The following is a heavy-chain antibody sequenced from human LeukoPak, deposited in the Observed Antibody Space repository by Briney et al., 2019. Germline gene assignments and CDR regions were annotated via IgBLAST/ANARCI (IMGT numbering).Heavy chain of an antibody. D-gene: IGHD3-22*01. CDR1: GGSINSYY. CDR2: ISYSGDT. J-gene: IGHJ2*01. CDR3: AGLQRDSTGYWYFDL. Sequence: PSETLSLTCNVSGGSINSYYWSWIRQPPGKGLEWIAYISYSGDTNYNPSLKSRVTISVDTSQNQFSLKLSSMTAADTAAYYCAGLQRDSTGYWYFDLWGRGTLVTVSS. V-gene: IGHV4-59*08.